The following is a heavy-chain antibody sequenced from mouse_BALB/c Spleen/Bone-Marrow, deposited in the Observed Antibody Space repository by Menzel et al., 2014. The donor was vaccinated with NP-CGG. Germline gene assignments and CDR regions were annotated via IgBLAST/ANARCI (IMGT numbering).Heavy chain of an antibody. Sequence: EVQVVESGGGLVKPGGSLKLSCAASGFTFSYYAMSWVRQSPEESLEWVAEISSGGSYTYYPDTVTGRFTISRDNAKNTLYLEMSSLRSEDTAMYYCARDSSGYFDYRGQGTTLTVSS. CDR1: GFTFSYYA. D-gene: IGHD3-1*01. V-gene: IGHV5-9-4*01. CDR2: ISSGGSYT. CDR3: ARDSSGYFDY. J-gene: IGHJ2*01.